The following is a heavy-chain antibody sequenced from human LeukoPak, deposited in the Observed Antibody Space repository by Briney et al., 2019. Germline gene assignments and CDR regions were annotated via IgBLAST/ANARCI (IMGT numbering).Heavy chain of an antibody. CDR1: GFTFSSYA. D-gene: IGHD1-26*01. Sequence: GGSLRLSCAASGFTFSSYAMSWVPQAPGKGREWVTANSGGGGSTYYADSVKGRFTISRDNSKNTLYLQMNSLRAEDTAVYYCAKAGRYWDFDYWGQGTLVTVSS. V-gene: IGHV3-23*01. CDR2: NSGGGGST. CDR3: AKAGRYWDFDY. J-gene: IGHJ4*02.